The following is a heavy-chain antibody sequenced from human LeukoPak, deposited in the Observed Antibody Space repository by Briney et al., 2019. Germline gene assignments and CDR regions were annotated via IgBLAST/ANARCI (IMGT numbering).Heavy chain of an antibody. J-gene: IGHJ4*02. CDR3: ASEVHRYCSGGSCYFND. CDR2: VDPEDGET. Sequence: ASVKVSCKVSGYTFTDYYMHWVQQAPGKGLEWMGLVDPEDGETIYAEKFQGRVTITADTSTDTAYMELSSLRSEDTAVYYCASEVHRYCSGGSCYFNDWGQGTLVTVSS. V-gene: IGHV1-69-2*01. CDR1: GYTFTDYY. D-gene: IGHD2-15*01.